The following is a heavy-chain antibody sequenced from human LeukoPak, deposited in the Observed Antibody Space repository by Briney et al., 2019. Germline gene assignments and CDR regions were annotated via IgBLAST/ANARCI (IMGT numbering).Heavy chain of an antibody. J-gene: IGHJ3*02. D-gene: IGHD3-10*02. CDR2: IYYSGST. CDR3: ARDLVFGGLRAFDI. CDR1: GGSISSYY. Sequence: SETLSLTCTVSGGSISSYYWSWIRQPPGKGLEWIGYIYYSGSTNYNPSLKSRVTMSVDTSKNQFSLKLSSVTAADTAVYYCARDLVFGGLRAFDIWGQGTMVTVSS. V-gene: IGHV4-59*12.